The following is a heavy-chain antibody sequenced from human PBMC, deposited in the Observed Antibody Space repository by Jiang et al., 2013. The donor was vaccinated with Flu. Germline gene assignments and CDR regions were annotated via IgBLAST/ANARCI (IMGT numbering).Heavy chain of an antibody. CDR3: ATKPLAYCGGDCYYGMDV. Sequence: GAEVKKPGASVKVSCKVSGYTLTELSMHWVRQAPGKGLEWMGGFDPEDGETIYAQKFQGRVTMTEDTSTDTAYMELSSLRSEDTAVYYCATKPLAYCGGDCYYGMDVWGQGTTVTVSS. CDR1: GYTLTELS. J-gene: IGHJ6*02. D-gene: IGHD2-21*02. CDR2: FDPEDGET. V-gene: IGHV1-24*01.